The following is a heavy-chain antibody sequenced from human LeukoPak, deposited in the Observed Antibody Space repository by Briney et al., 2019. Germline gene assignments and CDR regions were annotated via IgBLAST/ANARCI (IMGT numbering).Heavy chain of an antibody. CDR1: GRSISSYY. D-gene: IGHD6-19*01. V-gene: IGHV4-59*01. CDR2: IYYSGST. Sequence: RSETLSLACTVSGRSISSYYWSWIRQPPGKGLEWIGYIYYSGSTNYNPSLKSRVTISVDTSKNQFSLKLSSVTAADTAVYYWASIVYSSGWYWGYMYVWGEGTTVTTSS. J-gene: IGHJ6*03. CDR3: ASIVYSSGWYWGYMYV.